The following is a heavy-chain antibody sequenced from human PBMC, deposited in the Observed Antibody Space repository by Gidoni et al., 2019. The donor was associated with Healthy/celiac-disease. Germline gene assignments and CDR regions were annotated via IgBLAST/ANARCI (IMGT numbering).Heavy chain of an antibody. J-gene: IGHJ5*02. CDR1: GGSFSGYY. D-gene: IGHD3-3*02. CDR3: ARHFWFDP. V-gene: IGHV4-34*01. CDR2: INHSGST. Sequence: QVQLQQWGAGLLKPSETLSLTCAVYGGSFSGYYWSWIRQPPGKGLEWIGEINHSGSTNYNPSRKSRVTISVDTSKNQFSLKLSSVTAADTAVYYCARHFWFDPWGQGTLVTVSS.